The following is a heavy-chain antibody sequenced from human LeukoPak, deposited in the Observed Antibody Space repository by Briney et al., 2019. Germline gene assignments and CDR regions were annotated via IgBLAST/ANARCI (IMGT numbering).Heavy chain of an antibody. J-gene: IGHJ4*02. CDR2: MKQDGGEK. CDR1: GFAFSSYW. CDR3: ARLGGSYYTY. D-gene: IGHD1-26*01. Sequence: GGSLRLSCVASGFAFSSYWRSWLRQAPGKGLEWVANMKQDGGEKYYVDSVKGRFTISRDNAKNSLFLQMNSLRVEDTAVYYCARLGGSYYTYWGQGTLVTVSS. V-gene: IGHV3-7*01.